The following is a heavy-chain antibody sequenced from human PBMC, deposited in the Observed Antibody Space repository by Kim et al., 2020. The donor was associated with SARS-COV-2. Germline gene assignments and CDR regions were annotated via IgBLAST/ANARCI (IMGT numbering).Heavy chain of an antibody. CDR1: GGSIRSGGYY. Sequence: SETLSLTCTVSGGSIRSGGYYWSWIRQHPGKGMEWIGYIYYSGSTYYNPSLKSRVTISIGASDNQFFLRLNSVTAADTAVYYCARTRWGSSSHYFDYWGQGTLVTVSS. V-gene: IGHV4-31*03. CDR3: ARTRWGSSSHYFDY. D-gene: IGHD6-6*01. J-gene: IGHJ4*02. CDR2: IYYSGST.